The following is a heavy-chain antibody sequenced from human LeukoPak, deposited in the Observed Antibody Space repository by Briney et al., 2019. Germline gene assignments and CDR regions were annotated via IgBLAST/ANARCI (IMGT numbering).Heavy chain of an antibody. D-gene: IGHD6-13*01. Sequence: GGSLRLSCAASGFTFSSYAMHWDRQAPGKGLEWVAVISYDGSNKYYADSVKGRFTISRDNSKNTLYLQMNSLRAEDTAVYYCAKDPNPNPRGIFEYWGQGTLVTVSS. V-gene: IGHV3-30-3*01. CDR3: AKDPNPNPRGIFEY. CDR2: ISYDGSNK. J-gene: IGHJ4*02. CDR1: GFTFSSYA.